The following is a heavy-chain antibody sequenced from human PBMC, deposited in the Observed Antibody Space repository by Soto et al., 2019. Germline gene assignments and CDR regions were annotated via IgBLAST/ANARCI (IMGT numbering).Heavy chain of an antibody. V-gene: IGHV1-18*04. Sequence: QVHLVQSGAVVENPGASVKVSCKASGYTFTNFGINWVRQAPGQGLEWMGWITPYNGNANYPQKHQDRLTITKDTSTNPAYLELMSLRSDDTAVYFCARARMFSGAHHDYWGQGTRVTVSS. J-gene: IGHJ4*02. CDR2: ITPYNGNA. CDR3: ARARMFSGAHHDY. D-gene: IGHD1-26*01. CDR1: GYTFTNFG.